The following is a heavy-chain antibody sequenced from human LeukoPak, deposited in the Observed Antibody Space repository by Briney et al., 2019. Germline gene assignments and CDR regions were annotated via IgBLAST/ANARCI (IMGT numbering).Heavy chain of an antibody. J-gene: IGHJ4*02. Sequence: SQTLSLTCAVSGGSISSGGYSWSWIRQPPGKGLEWIGYIYHSGSTYYNPSLKSRVTISVDRSKNQFSLKLSSVTAADTAVYYCARADYDPQDPSGWYFDYWGQGTLVTVSS. CDR1: GGSISSGGYS. V-gene: IGHV4-30-2*01. CDR3: ARADYDPQDPSGWYFDY. CDR2: IYHSGST. D-gene: IGHD6-19*01.